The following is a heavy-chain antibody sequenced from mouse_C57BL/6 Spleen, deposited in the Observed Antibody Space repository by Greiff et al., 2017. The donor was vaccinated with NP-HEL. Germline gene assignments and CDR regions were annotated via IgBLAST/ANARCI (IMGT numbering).Heavy chain of an antibody. CDR1: GYTFTSYW. CDR3: AREETAQAGYFDY. J-gene: IGHJ2*01. Sequence: QVQLQQPGAELVKPGASVKLSCKASGYTFTSYWMHWVKQRPGQGLEWIGMIHPNSGSTNYNEKFKSKATLTVDKSSSTAYMQLSSLTSEDSAVYYCAREETAQAGYFDYWGQGTTLTVSS. CDR2: IHPNSGST. D-gene: IGHD3-2*02. V-gene: IGHV1-64*01.